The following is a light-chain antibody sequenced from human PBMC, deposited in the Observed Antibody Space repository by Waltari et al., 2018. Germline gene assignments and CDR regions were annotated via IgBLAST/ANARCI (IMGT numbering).Light chain of an antibody. Sequence: EIVMTQSPVTLSVSPGDRVTLSCRASQSIGSHLAWYQQKPGQPPRPLIYGASTRASGIPARFSGSGSETDFTLTISSLQSEDSALYYCQQYHNWPRGMFGQGTKVEFK. CDR3: QQYHNWPRGM. CDR2: GAS. V-gene: IGKV3-15*01. J-gene: IGKJ1*01. CDR1: QSIGSH.